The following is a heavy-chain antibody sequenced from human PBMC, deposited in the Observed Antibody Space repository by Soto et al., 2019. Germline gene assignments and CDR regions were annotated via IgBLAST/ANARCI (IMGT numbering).Heavy chain of an antibody. Sequence: ASVKVSCKASGYTFTSYGISWVRQAPGQGLEWMGWISAYNGNTNYAQKLQGRVTMTTDTSTSTAYMELRSLRSDDTAVYYCARRSTTGRVDYYYYGMDVWGQGTTVTVSS. D-gene: IGHD1-1*01. V-gene: IGHV1-18*01. CDR2: ISAYNGNT. J-gene: IGHJ6*02. CDR1: GYTFTSYG. CDR3: ARRSTTGRVDYYYYGMDV.